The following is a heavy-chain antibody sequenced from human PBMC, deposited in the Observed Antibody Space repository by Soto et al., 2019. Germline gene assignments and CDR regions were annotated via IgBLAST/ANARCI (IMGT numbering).Heavy chain of an antibody. CDR3: ARPSSVVTAGYGMDV. CDR2: MSPNSGNT. Sequence: ASVKVSCKASGYTFTSYDINWVRQATGQGLEWMGWMSPNSGNTGYAQKFQGRVTMTRDTSKSTAYLQWSSLKASDTAMYYCARPSSVVTAGYGMDVWGQGTTVTVSS. V-gene: IGHV1-8*01. J-gene: IGHJ6*02. CDR1: GYTFTSYD. D-gene: IGHD2-15*01.